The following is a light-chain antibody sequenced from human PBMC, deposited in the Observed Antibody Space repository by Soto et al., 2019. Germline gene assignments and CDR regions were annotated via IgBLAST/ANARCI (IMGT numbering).Light chain of an antibody. CDR1: QSVRSN. CDR3: QQYGSSLRT. CDR2: DTS. J-gene: IGKJ1*01. Sequence: ETVMTQSPATLPVSPGERATLSCRASQSVRSNLAWYQQKPGQAPRLLIYDTSTRATGIPARFSGSGSGTDFTLTISRLEPEDFAVYYCQQYGSSLRTFGQGTKVDIK. V-gene: IGKV3-15*01.